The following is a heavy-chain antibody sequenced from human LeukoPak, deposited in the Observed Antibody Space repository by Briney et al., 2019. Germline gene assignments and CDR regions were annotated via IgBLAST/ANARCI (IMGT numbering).Heavy chain of an antibody. J-gene: IGHJ4*02. Sequence: RPGGSLRLSCAASGFSFDDYDMSWVRQAPGKGLEWVSGINWNGGSTGYADSVKGRFTISRDNARNSLYLQMSSLRAEDTALYYCAREEGGYFDYWGQGTLVTVSS. D-gene: IGHD3-16*01. CDR3: AREEGGYFDY. CDR2: INWNGGST. CDR1: GFSFDDYD. V-gene: IGHV3-20*04.